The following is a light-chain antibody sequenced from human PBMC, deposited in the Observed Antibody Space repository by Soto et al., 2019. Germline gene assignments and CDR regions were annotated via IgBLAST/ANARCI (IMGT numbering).Light chain of an antibody. CDR3: QQYKSYLWT. Sequence: DIQMTQSPSTLSASVGDRVTITCRASQPISGWLAWYQQKPGKAPKLLIYDASTLESGVPSRFSGSGSGTEFTLTISSLQADDFATYYCQQYKSYLWTFGQGTKVDIK. J-gene: IGKJ1*01. V-gene: IGKV1-5*01. CDR1: QPISGW. CDR2: DAS.